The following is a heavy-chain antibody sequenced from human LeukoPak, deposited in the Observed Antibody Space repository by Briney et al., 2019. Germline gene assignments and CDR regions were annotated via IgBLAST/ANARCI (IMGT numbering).Heavy chain of an antibody. V-gene: IGHV4-39*07. J-gene: IGHJ4*02. CDR2: IYYSGST. CDR1: GGSISSSSYY. Sequence: SETLSLTCTVSGGSISSSSYYWGWIRQPPGKGLEWIGSIYYSGSTYYNPSLKSRVTISVDTSKNQFSLKLSSVTAADTAVYYCARELYDSVWGSYRLDYWGQGTLVTVSS. CDR3: ARELYDSVWGSYRLDY. D-gene: IGHD3-16*02.